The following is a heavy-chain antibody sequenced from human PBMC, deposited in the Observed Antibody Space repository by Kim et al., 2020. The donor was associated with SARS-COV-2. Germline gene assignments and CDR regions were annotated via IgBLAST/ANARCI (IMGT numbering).Heavy chain of an antibody. CDR1: GGSISSSSYY. CDR3: ARRKLGYCSSTSCSLDSSGYTSPYFDY. D-gene: IGHD2-2*01. Sequence: SETLSLTCTVSGGSISSSSYYWGWIRQPPGKGLEWIGSIYYSGSTYYNPSLKSRVTISVDTSKNQFSLKLSSVTAADTAVYYCARRKLGYCSSTSCSLDSSGYTSPYFDYWGQGTLVTVSS. V-gene: IGHV4-39*01. J-gene: IGHJ4*02. CDR2: IYYSGST.